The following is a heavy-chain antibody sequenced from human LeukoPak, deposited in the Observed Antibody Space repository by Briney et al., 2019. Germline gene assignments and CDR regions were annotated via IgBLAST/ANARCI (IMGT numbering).Heavy chain of an antibody. V-gene: IGHV3-53*01. Sequence: GGSLRLSCAASGVTVSSNYMSWVRQAPGKGLEWVSVMYSGGSTNYADSVKGRFTISRDNSKNTLYLQMNSLGVEDTAVYYCARDPPSGGRGTWGWGQGTLVTVSS. CDR1: GVTVSSNY. CDR2: MYSGGST. CDR3: ARDPPSGGRGTWG. D-gene: IGHD3-16*01. J-gene: IGHJ4*02.